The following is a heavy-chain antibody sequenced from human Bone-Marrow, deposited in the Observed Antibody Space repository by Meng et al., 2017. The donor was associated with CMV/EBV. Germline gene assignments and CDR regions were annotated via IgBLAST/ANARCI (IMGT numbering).Heavy chain of an antibody. Sequence: ASVKVSCKASGYTFTGYYMHWVRQAPGQGLEWMGWINPNSGGTNFAQKFQGRVTMTRDTSISTAYMELSRLRSDDTAVYYCARKGYCSSTSCYYGMDVWGQGTTVPSP. J-gene: IGHJ6*02. D-gene: IGHD2-2*01. V-gene: IGHV1-2*02. CDR3: ARKGYCSSTSCYYGMDV. CDR1: GYTFTGYY. CDR2: INPNSGGT.